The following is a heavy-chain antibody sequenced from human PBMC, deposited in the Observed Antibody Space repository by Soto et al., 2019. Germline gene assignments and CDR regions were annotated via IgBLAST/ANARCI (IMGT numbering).Heavy chain of an antibody. V-gene: IGHV4-39*01. CDR1: GGSIISTSYY. J-gene: IGHJ5*02. D-gene: IGHD3-3*01. CDR3: ARSFGVANVRFDP. CDR2: IYYSGST. Sequence: QLQLQESSPGLVKPSETLSLTCTVSGGSIISTSYYWGCIRQPPGKGLEWIAIIYYSGSTYYNPSLKSRVTISVDTSKNQSSLKLSSVTAADTAVYFCARSFGVANVRFDPWGQGTLVTVSS.